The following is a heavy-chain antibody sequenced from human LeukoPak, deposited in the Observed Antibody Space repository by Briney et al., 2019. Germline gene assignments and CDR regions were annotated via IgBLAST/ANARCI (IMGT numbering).Heavy chain of an antibody. J-gene: IGHJ4*02. CDR1: GFTFSSYT. CDR3: AKDGGLWVSAHWGDS. Sequence: GGSLRLSCTASGFTFSSYTMTWVRQAPGKGLKWVSTITSGDGNTYYADSVKGRFTVSRDDSKNTLYLQMNSLRAEDTAVYYCAKDGGLWVSAHWGDSWGRGTLVTVSS. CDR2: ITSGDGNT. D-gene: IGHD7-27*01. V-gene: IGHV3-23*01.